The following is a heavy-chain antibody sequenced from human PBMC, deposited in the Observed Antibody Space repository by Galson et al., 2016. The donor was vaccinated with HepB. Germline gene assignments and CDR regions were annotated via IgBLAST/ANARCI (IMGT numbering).Heavy chain of an antibody. CDR2: IRHTGKT. V-gene: IGHV4-34*01. D-gene: IGHD3-22*01. J-gene: IGHJ4*02. CDR1: GGSFSGFF. Sequence: ETLPLTCAVSGGSFSGFFWSWVRQPPGKGLEWIGEIRHTGKTNYNPSLESRVTMSVDTSKKLFSLKLTSVTAADTAVYYCVRKDYDSSGFYDQDYWGQGTLVSVSS. CDR3: VRKDYDSSGFYDQDY.